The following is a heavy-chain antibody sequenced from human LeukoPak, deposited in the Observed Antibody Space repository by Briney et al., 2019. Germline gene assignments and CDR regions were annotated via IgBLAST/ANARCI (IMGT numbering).Heavy chain of an antibody. D-gene: IGHD3-10*01. J-gene: IGHJ5*02. V-gene: IGHV3-30*04. CDR1: GFTFSSYA. CDR2: ISYDGSNK. CDR3: ARAGRFGINWFDP. Sequence: GGSLRLSCAASGFTFSSYAMHWVRQAPGKGLEWVAVISYDGSNKYYADSVKGRFTISRDNSKNTLYLQMNSLRAEDTAVYYCARAGRFGINWFDPWGQGTLVTVSS.